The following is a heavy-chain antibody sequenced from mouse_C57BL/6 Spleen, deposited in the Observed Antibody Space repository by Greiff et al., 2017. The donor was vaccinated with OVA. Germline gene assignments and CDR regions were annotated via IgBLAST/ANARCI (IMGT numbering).Heavy chain of an antibody. CDR3: TRGSNYGYFDV. CDR1: GFTFSSYA. Sequence: EVKLMESGEGLVKPGGSLKLSCAASGFTFSSYAMSWVRQTPEKRLEWVAYISSGGDYIYYADTVKGRFTISRDNARNTLYLQMSSLKSEDTAMYYCTRGSNYGYFDVWGTGTTVTVSS. V-gene: IGHV5-9-1*02. CDR2: ISSGGDYI. J-gene: IGHJ1*03. D-gene: IGHD2-5*01.